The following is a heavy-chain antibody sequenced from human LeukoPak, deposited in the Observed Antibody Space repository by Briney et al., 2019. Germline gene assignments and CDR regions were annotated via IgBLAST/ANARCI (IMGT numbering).Heavy chain of an antibody. D-gene: IGHD3-9*01. CDR1: GFTFSSHA. Sequence: PGGSLRLSCAASGFTFSSHAMSWVRQAPGKGLEWVSAISGSGGSTYYADSVKGRFTISRDNSNNTLYLQMNSLRAEDTAVYFCEKDRRYDILTGYYAGPHFDYWGQGTLVTVSS. V-gene: IGHV3-23*01. CDR3: EKDRRYDILTGYYAGPHFDY. J-gene: IGHJ4*02. CDR2: ISGSGGST.